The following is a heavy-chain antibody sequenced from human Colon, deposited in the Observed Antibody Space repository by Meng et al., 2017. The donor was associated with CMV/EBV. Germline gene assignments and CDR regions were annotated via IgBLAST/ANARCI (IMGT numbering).Heavy chain of an antibody. D-gene: IGHD3-3*01. CDR2: IYYSGST. CDR3: ARGSGKFRSGYSNPIH. Sequence: GSLRLSCTVSGAPITSSSYNWGWIRQSPGKGLEWIGSIYYSGSTDYNPSLKSRVTISVDTSKNQFSLRLNSVTAADTAVYYCARGSGKFRSGYSNPIHWGQGTLVTVSS. J-gene: IGHJ4*02. V-gene: IGHV4-39*07. CDR1: GAPITSSSYN.